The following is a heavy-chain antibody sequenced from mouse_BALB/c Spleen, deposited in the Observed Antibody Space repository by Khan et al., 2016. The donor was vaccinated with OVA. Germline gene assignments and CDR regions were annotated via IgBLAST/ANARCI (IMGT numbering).Heavy chain of an antibody. CDR2: IWSGGST. V-gene: IGHV2-2*01. CDR1: GFSLINYD. Sequence: QVQLQQPGPGLVQPSQSLSITCSVSGFSLINYDVHWIRQSPGKGLEWLGVIWSGGSTDSNAAFISRLSISKDNSKSQVFFKMNSLQADDTAIYFCATCYKYVMDYWGQGTSVTVSS. J-gene: IGHJ4*01. D-gene: IGHD2-12*01. CDR3: ATCYKYVMDY.